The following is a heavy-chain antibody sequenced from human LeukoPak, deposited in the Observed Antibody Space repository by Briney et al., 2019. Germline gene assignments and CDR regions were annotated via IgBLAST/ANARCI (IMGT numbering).Heavy chain of an antibody. J-gene: IGHJ4*02. CDR2: ISYDGSNK. Sequence: GGSLRLSCAASGFTFSSYAMHWVRQAPGKGLEWVAVISYDGSNKYCADSVKGRFTISRDNSKNTLYLQMNSLRAEDTAVYYCARDNSSSWYTAPDYWGQGTLVTVSS. CDR3: ARDNSSSWYTAPDY. CDR1: GFTFSSYA. V-gene: IGHV3-30-3*01. D-gene: IGHD6-13*01.